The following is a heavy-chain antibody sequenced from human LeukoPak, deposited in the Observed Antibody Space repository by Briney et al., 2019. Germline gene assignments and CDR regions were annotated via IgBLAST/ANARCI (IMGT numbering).Heavy chain of an antibody. V-gene: IGHV3-21*01. CDR3: ARRGYSYGFDY. CDR1: GFTFSSYS. J-gene: IGHJ4*02. Sequence: GGSLRLSCAASGFTFSSYSMNWVRQAPGKGLEWVSSISSSSSYIYYADSVKGRLTISRDNAKNSLYLQMNSLRAEDTAVYYCARRGYSYGFDYWGQGTLVTVSS. CDR2: ISSSSSYI. D-gene: IGHD5-18*01.